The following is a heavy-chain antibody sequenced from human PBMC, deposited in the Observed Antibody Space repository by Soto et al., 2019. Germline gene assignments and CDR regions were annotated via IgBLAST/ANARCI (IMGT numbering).Heavy chain of an antibody. CDR3: ARGGYSYGWSWFDP. V-gene: IGHV1-8*01. D-gene: IGHD5-18*01. Sequence: SVEVSCRASGYTFTSYDINWVREATGQGLEWMGWMNPNSGNTGYAQKFQGRVTMTRNTSISTAYMELSSLRSEDTAVYYCARGGYSYGWSWFDPWGQGTLVTVSS. CDR1: GYTFTSYD. J-gene: IGHJ5*02. CDR2: MNPNSGNT.